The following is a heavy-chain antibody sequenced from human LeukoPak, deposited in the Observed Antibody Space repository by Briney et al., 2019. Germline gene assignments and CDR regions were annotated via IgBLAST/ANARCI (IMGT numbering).Heavy chain of an antibody. V-gene: IGHV3-48*01. CDR1: GFTFNTYN. Sequence: TGGSLRLSCAASGFTFNTYNMNWVRRAPGKGLQWVSYISGSSSTVFYSDSVKGRFTISRDNGKNSLYLQMNSLRAEDTAVYYCARDCRVDGMDVWGQGTTVTVSS. CDR3: ARDCRVDGMDV. D-gene: IGHD1-26*01. J-gene: IGHJ6*02. CDR2: ISGSSSTV.